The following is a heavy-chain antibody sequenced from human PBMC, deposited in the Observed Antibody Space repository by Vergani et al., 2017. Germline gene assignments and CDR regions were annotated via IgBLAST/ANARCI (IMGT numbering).Heavy chain of an antibody. CDR1: GYTFTSYT. D-gene: IGHD5-24*01. J-gene: IGHJ3*02. CDR3: ARDHRDYNNYPGTFDI. CDR2: VSTFDGIT. Sequence: QLEQSGPEVKKPGASLRVSCKSSGYTFTSYTLNWVRQAPGQGLEWMGWVSTFDGITHYAQHLQGRVTMTADPSTDTAYMELSSLGSDDTAIYYCARDHRDYNNYPGTFDIWGQGSMVTVSS. V-gene: IGHV1-18*01.